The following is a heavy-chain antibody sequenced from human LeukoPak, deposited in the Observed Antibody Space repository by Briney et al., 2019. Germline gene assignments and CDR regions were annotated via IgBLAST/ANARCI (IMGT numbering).Heavy chain of an antibody. V-gene: IGHV4-4*07. D-gene: IGHD6-13*01. Sequence: SETLSLTCTVSGGSISNYYWSWIRQPAGKGLEWIGRIDTSGNTNYKPSLKSRVTMSVDTSKNQFSLKLSSVTAADTAVYYCARVSSSWYQDWYFDLWGRGTLVTVSS. J-gene: IGHJ2*01. CDR1: GGSISNYY. CDR2: IDTSGNT. CDR3: ARVSSSWYQDWYFDL.